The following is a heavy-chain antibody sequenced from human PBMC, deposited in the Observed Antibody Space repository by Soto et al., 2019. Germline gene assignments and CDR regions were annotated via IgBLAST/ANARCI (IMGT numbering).Heavy chain of an antibody. CDR3: ARDMDGSSWYYYYGMDV. CDR2: IIPIFGTA. J-gene: IGHJ6*02. Sequence: SVKVSCKASGGTFSSYAISWVRQAPGQGLEWMGGIIPIFGTANYAQKFQGRVTITADKSTSTAYMELSSLRSEDTAVYYCARDMDGSSWYYYYGMDVWGQGTTVTAP. D-gene: IGHD6-13*01. V-gene: IGHV1-69*06. CDR1: GGTFSSYA.